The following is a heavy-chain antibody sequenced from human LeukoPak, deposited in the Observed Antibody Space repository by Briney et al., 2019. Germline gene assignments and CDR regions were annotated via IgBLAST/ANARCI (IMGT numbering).Heavy chain of an antibody. CDR3: ARDTIVVVPAAISADAFDI. CDR2: ISSSSSTI. V-gene: IGHV3-48*01. CDR1: GFTVSSNY. J-gene: IGHJ3*02. Sequence: GGSLRLSCAASGFTVSSNYMSWVRQAPGKGLEWVSYISSSSSTIYYADSVKGRFTISRDNAKNSLYLQMNSLRAEDTAVYYCARDTIVVVPAAISADAFDIWGQGTMVTVSS. D-gene: IGHD2-2*02.